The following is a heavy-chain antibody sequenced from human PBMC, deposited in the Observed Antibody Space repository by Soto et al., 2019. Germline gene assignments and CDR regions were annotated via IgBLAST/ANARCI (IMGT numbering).Heavy chain of an antibody. CDR3: ASPQFGTLDY. D-gene: IGHD1-1*01. V-gene: IGHV3-72*01. J-gene: IGHJ4*02. CDR2: STNKASGCTT. CDR1: GFTFSGHF. Sequence: EVQLVESGGGLVQPGGSLRLSCATSGFTFSGHFMDWVRQAPGKGLEWVASSTNKASGCTTHYATSVIGRFSISRDDSKNSLYLQMDGRKTEDTAVYYCASPQFGTLDYWGQGTLVTVSS.